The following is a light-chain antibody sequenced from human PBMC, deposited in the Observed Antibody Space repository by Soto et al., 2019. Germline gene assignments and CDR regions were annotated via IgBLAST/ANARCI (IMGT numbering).Light chain of an antibody. J-gene: IGKJ1*01. CDR1: QSISYW. V-gene: IGKV1-5*01. Sequence: DMQMTQSPSTLSASVGDRVTITCRASQSISYWLAWYQQKPGKAPKLLIYDASSLESGVPSRFSGSGSGTEFTLTISSLQPDDFATYYCQQYNSYWTFGQGTKVDIK. CDR3: QQYNSYWT. CDR2: DAS.